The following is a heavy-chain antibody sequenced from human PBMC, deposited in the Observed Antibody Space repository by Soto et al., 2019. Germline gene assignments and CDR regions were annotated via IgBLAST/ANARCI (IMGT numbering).Heavy chain of an antibody. V-gene: IGHV1-18*04. CDR3: AVDVDTAMVTYYYGMDV. J-gene: IGHJ6*02. CDR1: GYTFTSYG. D-gene: IGHD5-18*01. Sequence: VASVKVSCKASGYTFTSYGISWVRQAPGQGLEWMGWISAYNGNTNYAQKLQGRVTMTTDTSTSTAYMELRSLRSDDTAVYYCAVDVDTAMVTYYYGMDVWGQGTTVTVSS. CDR2: ISAYNGNT.